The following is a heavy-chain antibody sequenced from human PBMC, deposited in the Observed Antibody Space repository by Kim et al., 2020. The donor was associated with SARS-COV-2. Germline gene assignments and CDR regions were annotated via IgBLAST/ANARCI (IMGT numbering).Heavy chain of an antibody. Sequence: KGRITSTRDNAKNTLNLQMNSMRTEDTAVYYCARDPHYYDSSGYIVSIDYWGQGTLVTVSS. D-gene: IGHD3-22*01. V-gene: IGHV3-11*06. J-gene: IGHJ4*02. CDR3: ARDPHYYDSSGYIVSIDY.